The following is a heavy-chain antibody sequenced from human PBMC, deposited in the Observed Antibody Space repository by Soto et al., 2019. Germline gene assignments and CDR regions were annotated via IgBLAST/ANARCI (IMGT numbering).Heavy chain of an antibody. CDR1: GFTFTSSA. CDR3: AADRTLSGYYYYYYGMDV. CDR2: IVVGSGNT. Sequence: SVKVSCKASGFTFTSSAVQWVRQARGQRLEWIGWIVVGSGNTNYAQKFQERVTITRDMSTSTAYMELSSLRSEDTAVYYCAADRTLSGYYYYYYGMDVWGQGTTVTVSS. V-gene: IGHV1-58*01. J-gene: IGHJ6*02. D-gene: IGHD3-22*01.